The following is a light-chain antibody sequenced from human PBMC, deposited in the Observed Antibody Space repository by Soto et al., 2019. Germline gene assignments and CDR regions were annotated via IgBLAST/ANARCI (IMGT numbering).Light chain of an antibody. CDR3: QESYSTPFT. CDR1: QNINIY. J-gene: IGKJ4*01. V-gene: IGKV1-39*01. Sequence: DIQMTQSPSSLSASVGDRVTITCLASQNINIYLNWYQQKPGRAPNLLIYAASTFQSGVPSRFTGSGSGTDFTLTISNLQPEDFATYYCQESYSTPFTFGGGTKVDIK. CDR2: AAS.